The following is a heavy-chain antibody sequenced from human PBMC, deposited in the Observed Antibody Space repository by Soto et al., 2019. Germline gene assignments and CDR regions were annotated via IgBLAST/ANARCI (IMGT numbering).Heavy chain of an antibody. Sequence: SETLSLTCTVSGGSISSYYWSWIRQPPGKGLEWIGYIYYSGSTNYNPSLKSRVTISVDTSKNQFSLKLSSVTAADTAVYYCARHTYANWFDPWGQGTLVTVSS. D-gene: IGHD4-17*01. CDR3: ARHTYANWFDP. J-gene: IGHJ5*02. CDR2: IYYSGST. CDR1: GGSISSYY. V-gene: IGHV4-59*08.